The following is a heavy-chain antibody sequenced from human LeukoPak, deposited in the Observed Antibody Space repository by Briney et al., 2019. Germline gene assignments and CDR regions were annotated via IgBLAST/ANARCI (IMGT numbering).Heavy chain of an antibody. Sequence: ASVKVSCKASGYTFTEYYMHWVRQAPGQGLEWMGRINPNSGGTNYAQKFQGRVTMTRDTSISTAYMELSRLGSDDTAVYYCASLPTYYYDSSGYYTDYWGQGTLVTVSS. J-gene: IGHJ4*02. CDR1: GYTFTEYY. CDR2: INPNSGGT. D-gene: IGHD3-22*01. CDR3: ASLPTYYYDSSGYYTDY. V-gene: IGHV1-2*06.